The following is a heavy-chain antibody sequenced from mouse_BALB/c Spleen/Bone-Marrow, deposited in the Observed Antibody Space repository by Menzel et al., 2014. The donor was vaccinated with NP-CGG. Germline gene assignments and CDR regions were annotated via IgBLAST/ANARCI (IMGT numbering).Heavy chain of an antibody. J-gene: IGHJ2*01. CDR2: INPGSGGT. Sequence: VKLMESGAELVRPGTSVKVSCKASGYAFTNYLIEWVKQRPRQGLEWIGVINPGSGGTNYNEKFKGKATLTADKSSSTAYMQLSSLTSDDSAVYFCARHYFDYWGQGTTLTVSS. V-gene: IGHV1-54*01. CDR3: ARHYFDY. CDR1: GYAFTNYL.